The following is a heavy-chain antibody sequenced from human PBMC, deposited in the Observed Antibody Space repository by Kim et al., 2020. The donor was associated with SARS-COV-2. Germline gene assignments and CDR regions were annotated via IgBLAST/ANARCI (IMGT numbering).Heavy chain of an antibody. CDR2: IYYSGST. J-gene: IGHJ5*02. CDR1: GGSISSSSYY. CDR3: ARHGLLSSSRGRFDP. Sequence: SETLSLTCTVSGGSISSSSYYWGWIRQPPGKGLEWIGSIYYSGSTYYNPSLKRPVTISVDTSKNQFSLKLSSVTAADTAGYYCARHGLLSSSRGRFDPWGQGTLVTVSS. D-gene: IGHD6-13*01. V-gene: IGHV4-39*01.